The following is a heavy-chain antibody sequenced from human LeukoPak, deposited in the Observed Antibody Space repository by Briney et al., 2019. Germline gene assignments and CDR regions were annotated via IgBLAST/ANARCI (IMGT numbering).Heavy chain of an antibody. J-gene: IGHJ4*02. CDR3: AKDFVVVPGNVNYFDY. D-gene: IGHD2-21*02. V-gene: IGHV3-53*01. CDR2: IYSGGST. CDR1: GFTFSSNY. Sequence: GGSLRLSCAASGFTFSSNYMSWVRQAPGKGLEWVSVIYSGGSTYYADSVKGRFTVSRDNSKNTLYVQMKSLRAEDTAVYYCAKDFVVVPGNVNYFDYWGQGTLVTVSS.